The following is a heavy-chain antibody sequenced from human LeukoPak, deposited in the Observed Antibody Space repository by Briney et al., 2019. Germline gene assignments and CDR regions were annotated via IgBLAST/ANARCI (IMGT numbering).Heavy chain of an antibody. V-gene: IGHV3-53*01. J-gene: IGHJ4*02. CDR2: IYSGGST. Sequence: GGSLRLSCGASGFTVSSNYMSWVRQAPGRGLEWVSVIYSGGSTYYADSVKGRFTISRDNSKNTLYLQMNSLSAEDTAVYYCARGSYTSGWTDFDYWGQGTLVTVSS. CDR3: ARGSYTSGWTDFDY. CDR1: GFTVSSNY. D-gene: IGHD6-19*01.